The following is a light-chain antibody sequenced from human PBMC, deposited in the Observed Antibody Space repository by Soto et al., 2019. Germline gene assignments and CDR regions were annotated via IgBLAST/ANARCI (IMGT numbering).Light chain of an antibody. CDR2: DDS. Sequence: SYELTQSQSGSVAPGQTVTITCGGSSIGSKSVHWYQQKPGQAPVLVVYDDSDRRSGIPERFSGSNSGNTATLTITRVEAGDEADYHCQVWDTRSEHYVFGPGTKLTVL. J-gene: IGLJ1*01. V-gene: IGLV3-21*02. CDR3: QVWDTRSEHYV. CDR1: SIGSKS.